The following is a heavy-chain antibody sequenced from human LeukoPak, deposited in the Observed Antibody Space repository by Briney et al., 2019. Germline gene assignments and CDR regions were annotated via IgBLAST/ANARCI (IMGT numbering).Heavy chain of an antibody. V-gene: IGHV3-23*01. CDR1: GFTFSSYA. D-gene: IGHD5-18*01. CDR3: ARGVNSYGTSY. J-gene: IGHJ4*02. CDR2: ISGSGGST. Sequence: GGSLRLSCAASGFTFSSYAMSWVRQAPGRGLEWVSAISGSGGSTYYADSVKGRFTISRDNSKNTLYLQMNSLRAEDTAVYYCARGVNSYGTSYWGQGTLVTVSS.